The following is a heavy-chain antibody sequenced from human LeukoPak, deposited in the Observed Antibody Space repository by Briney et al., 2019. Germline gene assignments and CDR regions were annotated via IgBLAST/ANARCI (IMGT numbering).Heavy chain of an antibody. CDR2: IIPILGIA. J-gene: IGHJ3*02. CDR3: ARDTGALRAFDI. CDR1: GGTFSSYA. V-gene: IGHV1-69*04. Sequence: SVKVSCKASGGTFSSYAISWVRQAPGQGLEWMGRIIPILGIANYAQKFQGRVTITADESTSTAYMELSSLRSEDTAVYYCARDTGALRAFDIWGQGTMVTVSS. D-gene: IGHD4-11*01.